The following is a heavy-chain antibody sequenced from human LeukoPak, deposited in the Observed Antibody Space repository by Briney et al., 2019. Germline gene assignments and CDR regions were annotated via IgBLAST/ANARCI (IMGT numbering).Heavy chain of an antibody. CDR1: GFTFSDYW. J-gene: IGHJ5*02. CDR3: AKEYYDSSGYYSYNWFDP. D-gene: IGHD3-22*01. Sequence: GGSLRLSCAASGFTFSDYWMTWVRQAPGKGLEWVANIKQDGTTKYYLDSVKGRFTISRDNAKNSLYLQMNSLRAEDTALYYCAKEYYDSSGYYSYNWFDPWGQGTLVTVSS. V-gene: IGHV3-7*03. CDR2: IKQDGTTK.